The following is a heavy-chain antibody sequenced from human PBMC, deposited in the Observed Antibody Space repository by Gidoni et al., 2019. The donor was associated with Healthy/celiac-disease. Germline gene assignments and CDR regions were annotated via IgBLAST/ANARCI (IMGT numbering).Heavy chain of an antibody. CDR2: INSDGSST. D-gene: IGHD2-2*01. V-gene: IGHV3-74*01. J-gene: IGHJ4*02. CDR3: ARGYCSSTSCYLVDY. Sequence: EVQLVESGGGLVQPGGSLRLSCAASGFTFSRYWMHWVRQAPGKGLVWVSRINSDGSSTSYADSVKGRFTISRDNAKNTLYLQMNSLRAEDTAVYYCARGYCSSTSCYLVDYWGQGTLVTVSS. CDR1: GFTFSRYW.